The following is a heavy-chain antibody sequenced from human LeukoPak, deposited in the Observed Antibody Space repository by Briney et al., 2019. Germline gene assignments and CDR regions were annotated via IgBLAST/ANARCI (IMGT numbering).Heavy chain of an antibody. CDR1: GGSISSNY. CDR2: IYYSGST. Sequence: SETLSLTCSVSGGSISSNYWSWIRQPPGKGLEWIGYIYYSGSTNYNPSLKSRVTISVDTSKNQFSLKLSSVTAADTAVYYCAREGGPDYGDYYFDYWGQGTLVTVSS. J-gene: IGHJ4*02. CDR3: AREGGPDYGDYYFDY. D-gene: IGHD4-17*01. V-gene: IGHV4-59*12.